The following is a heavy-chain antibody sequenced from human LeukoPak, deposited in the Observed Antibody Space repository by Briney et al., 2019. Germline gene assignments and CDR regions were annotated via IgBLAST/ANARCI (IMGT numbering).Heavy chain of an antibody. J-gene: IGHJ4*02. CDR1: GFTFSSYG. CDR3: AKDYRRYCSSTSCRPFDY. Sequence: PGGSLRLSCAASGFTFSSYGMHWVRQAPGKGLEWVAFIRYDGSNKYYADSVKGRFTISRDNSKNTLYLQMNSLRAEDTAVYYCAKDYRRYCSSTSCRPFDYWGQGTLVTVSS. V-gene: IGHV3-30*02. CDR2: IRYDGSNK. D-gene: IGHD2-2*01.